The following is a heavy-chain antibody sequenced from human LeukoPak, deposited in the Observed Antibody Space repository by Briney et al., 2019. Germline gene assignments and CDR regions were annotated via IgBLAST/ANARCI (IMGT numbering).Heavy chain of an antibody. J-gene: IGHJ4*02. CDR1: GASISSYY. CDR2: IYYSGST. D-gene: IGHD4-17*01. CDR3: ARDPGDYGDYFDY. Sequence: SETLSLTCTVSGASISSYYWSWIRQPPGKGLEWIGYIYYSGSTNYNPSLKSRVTISVDTSKNQFSLKLSSVTAADTAVYYCARDPGDYGDYFDYWGQGTLVTVSS. V-gene: IGHV4-59*01.